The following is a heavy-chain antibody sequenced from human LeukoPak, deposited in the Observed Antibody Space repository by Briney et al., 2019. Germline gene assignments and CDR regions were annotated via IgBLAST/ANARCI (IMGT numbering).Heavy chain of an antibody. Sequence: GGSLRLSCAASGFTFSSYAMSWVRQAPGKGLEGVSVFYRDGDTFYADSVKGRFTISRDNSKNTLHLQMDSLRAEDTAVYYCARGTQNYYYYGLDVWGQGTTVTVSS. J-gene: IGHJ6*02. CDR1: GFTFSSYA. V-gene: IGHV3-66*01. CDR3: ARGTQNYYYYGLDV. CDR2: FYRDGDT.